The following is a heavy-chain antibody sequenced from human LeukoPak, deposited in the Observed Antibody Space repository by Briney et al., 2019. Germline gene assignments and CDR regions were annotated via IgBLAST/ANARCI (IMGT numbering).Heavy chain of an antibody. J-gene: IGHJ4*02. CDR3: ARAQIVVVPGAIERGNFDY. CDR1: GGSITQTNY. D-gene: IGHD2-2*02. CDR2: VNLQGGT. Sequence: PSETLSLTCDVSGGSITQTNYWTWVRQPPGKGLEWIGEVNLQGGTNYNPSLLRRVAISVDTSANHVSLQMTSVTAADTAVYYCARAQIVVVPGAIERGNFDYWGQGTLVTVSS. V-gene: IGHV4-4*02.